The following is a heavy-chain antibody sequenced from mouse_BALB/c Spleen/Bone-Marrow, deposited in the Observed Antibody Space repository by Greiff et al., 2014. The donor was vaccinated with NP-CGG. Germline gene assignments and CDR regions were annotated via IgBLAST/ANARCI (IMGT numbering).Heavy chain of an antibody. CDR2: INPCSGYT. CDR1: GYTFTTYT. D-gene: IGHD2-3*01. J-gene: IGHJ2*01. V-gene: IGHV1-4*01. CDR3: ARRDDGYVFFDY. Sequence: VQLQQSGAELARPGASVKMSCRASGYTFTTYTIHWVRQSPGQGLEWIGYINPCSGYTNYIQKFKDKATLTADKSSSTAYMQLSSLTSEDSAVYYCARRDDGYVFFDYWGQGTTLTVSS.